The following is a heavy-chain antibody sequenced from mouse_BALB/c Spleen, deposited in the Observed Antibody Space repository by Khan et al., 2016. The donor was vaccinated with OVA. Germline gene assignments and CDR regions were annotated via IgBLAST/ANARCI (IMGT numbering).Heavy chain of an antibody. CDR3: ARRDYGSSYPGLAY. CDR2: IYPGSGSI. V-gene: IGHV1-77*01. CDR1: GYSFTDYI. Sequence: QVQLKQSGPELVKPGASVKMSCTASGYSFTDYIISWVKQRTGQGLQWIGEIYPGSGSIYSNEDFKGKAILTADKSSKTTFMKLRRLTSEDSAVYFWARRDYGSSYPGLAYWGQGTLVTVAA. J-gene: IGHJ3*01. D-gene: IGHD1-1*01.